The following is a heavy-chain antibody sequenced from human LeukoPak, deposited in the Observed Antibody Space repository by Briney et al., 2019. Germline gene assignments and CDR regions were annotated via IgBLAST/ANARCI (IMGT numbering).Heavy chain of an antibody. J-gene: IGHJ4*02. Sequence: GRSLRLSCAASGFTFDDYAMHWVWQAPGKGLEWVSGISWNSGSIGYADSVKGRFTISRDNAKNSLYLQMNSLRAEDTALYYCAKAKGYSGNGDFDYWGQGTLVTVSS. CDR2: ISWNSGSI. CDR3: AKAKGYSGNGDFDY. V-gene: IGHV3-9*01. CDR1: GFTFDDYA. D-gene: IGHD1-26*01.